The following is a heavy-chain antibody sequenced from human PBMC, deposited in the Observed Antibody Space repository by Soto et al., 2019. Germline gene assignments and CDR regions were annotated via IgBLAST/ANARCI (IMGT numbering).Heavy chain of an antibody. Sequence: PGGSLRLSCAASAFTFSTYGMHWVRQAPGKGLEWVAVIWYDGSNKYYADSVKGRFTISRDNSKNTLYLQMNSLRAEDTAVYYCARDLGYSYGPDYWGQGTLVTAPQ. CDR1: AFTFSTYG. J-gene: IGHJ4*02. V-gene: IGHV3-33*08. CDR2: IWYDGSNK. CDR3: ARDLGYSYGPDY. D-gene: IGHD5-18*01.